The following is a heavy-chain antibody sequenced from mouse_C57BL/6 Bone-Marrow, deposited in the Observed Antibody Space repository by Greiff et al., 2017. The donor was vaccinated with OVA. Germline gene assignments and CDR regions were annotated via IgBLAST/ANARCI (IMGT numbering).Heavy chain of an antibody. Sequence: EVQLQQSGPELVKPGASVKMSCKASGYTFTDYNTHWVKQSHGKSLEWIGYINPNNGGTSYNPKFKGKATLTVTKSSSTAYMELGSLASEDSTVKDCARVGRRGDDWGQGTTLTVSS. J-gene: IGHJ2*01. CDR2: INPNNGGT. CDR3: ARVGRRGDD. CDR1: GYTFTDYN. D-gene: IGHD3-1*01. V-gene: IGHV1-22*01.